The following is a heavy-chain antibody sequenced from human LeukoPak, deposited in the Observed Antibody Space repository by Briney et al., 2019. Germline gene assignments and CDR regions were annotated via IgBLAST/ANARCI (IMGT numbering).Heavy chain of an antibody. Sequence: PGGSLRLSCAVSSYIFSDTWMNWVRQAPGKGLEWVGRIKSKSEGGTAFYAAPVKGRFTISRDDSKKTLYLQMNSLKSEDTAVYYCTTEGYGVGSYDNWGQGTLVTVSS. CDR1: SYIFSDTW. V-gene: IGHV3-15*01. CDR3: TTEGYGVGSYDN. D-gene: IGHD3-10*01. J-gene: IGHJ4*02. CDR2: IKSKSEGGTA.